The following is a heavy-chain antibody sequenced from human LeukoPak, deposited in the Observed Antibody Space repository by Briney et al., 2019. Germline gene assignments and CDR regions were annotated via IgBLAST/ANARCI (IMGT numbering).Heavy chain of an antibody. J-gene: IGHJ4*02. Sequence: GASLKISCECSGYTFTTYWIGWVRQMPGKGLEWMGIIYPDDSDTRYSPSFQGQVTISVDKSTKTAYLQWSSLRASDTAMYYCARRGPTVALDYWGQGTLVTVSS. CDR1: GYTFTTYW. V-gene: IGHV5-51*01. CDR2: IYPDDSDT. CDR3: ARRGPTVALDY. D-gene: IGHD6-19*01.